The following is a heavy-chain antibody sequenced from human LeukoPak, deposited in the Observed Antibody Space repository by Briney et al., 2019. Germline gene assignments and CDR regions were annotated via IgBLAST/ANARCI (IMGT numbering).Heavy chain of an antibody. V-gene: IGHV4-39*01. CDR2: IYYSGST. CDR1: GGSISSSSYY. CDR3: ARFGYSGYGDAFDI. Sequence: SETLSLTCTVSGGSISSSSYYWGWIRQPPGKGLEWIGSIYYSGSTYYNPPLKSRVTISVDTSKNQFSLKLSSVTAADTAVYYCARFGYSGYGDAFDIWGQGTMVTVSS. D-gene: IGHD5-12*01. J-gene: IGHJ3*02.